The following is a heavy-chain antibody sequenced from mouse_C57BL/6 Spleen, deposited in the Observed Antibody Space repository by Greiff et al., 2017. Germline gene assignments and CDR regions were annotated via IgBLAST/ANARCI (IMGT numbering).Heavy chain of an antibody. CDR2: IDPENGDT. CDR1: GFNIKDDY. J-gene: IGHJ3*01. V-gene: IGHV14-4*01. Sequence: VQLQQSGAELVRPGASVKLSCTASGFNIKDDYMHWVKQRPEQGLEWIGWIDPENGDTEYASKFQGKATITADTSSNTAYLQLSSLTSEDTAVYYCTTGSGYSWLAYWGQGTLVTVSA. CDR3: TTGSGYSWLAY. D-gene: IGHD3-2*02.